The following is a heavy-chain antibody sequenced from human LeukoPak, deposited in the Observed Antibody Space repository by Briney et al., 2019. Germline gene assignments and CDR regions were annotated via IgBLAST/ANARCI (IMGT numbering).Heavy chain of an antibody. CDR3: AREISSGWYHHDGLDYYGMDV. CDR2: ISSSSSYI. Sequence: GGSLRLSCAASGFTFSSYSMNWVRQAPGKGLEWVSSISSSSSYIYYADSVKGRFTISRDNSKNTLYLQMNSLRAEDTAVYYCAREISSGWYHHDGLDYYGMDVWGQGTTVTVSS. J-gene: IGHJ6*02. D-gene: IGHD6-19*01. CDR1: GFTFSSYS. V-gene: IGHV3-21*01.